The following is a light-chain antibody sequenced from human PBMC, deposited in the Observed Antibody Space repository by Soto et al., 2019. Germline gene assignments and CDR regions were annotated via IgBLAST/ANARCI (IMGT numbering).Light chain of an antibody. Sequence: EIVLTQSPGTLSLSPGERATLSCRASQSVSSSYLAWYQQKPGQAPRLLIYGASSRATGIPDRFSGSGSGTDFTLTISRLEPEDFAVYYCQQYCSSPLTFGAGTKVDIK. V-gene: IGKV3-20*01. J-gene: IGKJ3*01. CDR1: QSVSSSY. CDR3: QQYCSSPLT. CDR2: GAS.